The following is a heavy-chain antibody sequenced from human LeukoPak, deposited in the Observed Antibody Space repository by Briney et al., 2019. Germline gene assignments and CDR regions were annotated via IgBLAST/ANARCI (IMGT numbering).Heavy chain of an antibody. CDR2: IYYSGST. V-gene: IGHV4-59*08. D-gene: IGHD5-18*01. Sequence: SETLSLTCTVSGGDISGYYWSWIRQPPGKGLEWMGYIYYSGSTNYNTSLKSRLTISVDTSKNQFSLNLSSVTAADTAVYYCARHFRGYGYAAAGIFDYWGQGTLVTVSS. J-gene: IGHJ4*02. CDR1: GGDISGYY. CDR3: ARHFRGYGYAAAGIFDY.